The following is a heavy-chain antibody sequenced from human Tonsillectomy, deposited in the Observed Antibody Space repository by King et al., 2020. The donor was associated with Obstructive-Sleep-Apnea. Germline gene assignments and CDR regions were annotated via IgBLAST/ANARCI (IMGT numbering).Heavy chain of an antibody. CDR1: GDSVSSNSAA. J-gene: IGHJ6*02. V-gene: IGHV6-1*01. CDR3: ARDRVSSSSTSSYYYYGMDV. D-gene: IGHD6-6*01. CDR2: TYYRSKWYN. Sequence: VQLQQSGPGLVKPSQPLSLTCAISGDSVSSNSAAWNWLRQSPSRGLEWLGRTYYRSKWYNDYAVSVKSRITINPDTSKNQFSLQLNSVTPEDTAVYYCARDRVSSSSTSSYYYYGMDVWGQGTTVTVSS.